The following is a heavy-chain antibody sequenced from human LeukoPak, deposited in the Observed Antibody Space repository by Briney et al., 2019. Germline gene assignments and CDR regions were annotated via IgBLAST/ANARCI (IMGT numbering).Heavy chain of an antibody. V-gene: IGHV3-20*04. J-gene: IGHJ4*02. CDR1: GFTFDDYG. Sequence: GGSLRLSCAAPGFTFDDYGMSWVRQAPGKGLEWVSGINWNGGSTGYADSVKGRFTISRDNAKNSLYLQMNSLRAEDTALYYCARRSRRYCSGGSCPFDYWGQGTLVTVSS. CDR2: INWNGGST. CDR3: ARRSRRYCSGGSCPFDY. D-gene: IGHD2-15*01.